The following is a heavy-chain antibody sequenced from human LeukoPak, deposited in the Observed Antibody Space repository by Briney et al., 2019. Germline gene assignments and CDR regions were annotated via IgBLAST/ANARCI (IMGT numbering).Heavy chain of an antibody. V-gene: IGHV3-48*03. CDR1: GFTFSSFE. CDR3: AGGPQYSGSYAY. Sequence: QPGGSLTLPCPASGFTFSSFEMAWVRQAPGKGLEWVSYISDSGSTIKYADSVKGRFTISRDNAKSSVYLQMISLRAEDTATYYCAGGPQYSGSYAYWGQGTLVTVSS. D-gene: IGHD1-26*01. J-gene: IGHJ4*02. CDR2: ISDSGSTI.